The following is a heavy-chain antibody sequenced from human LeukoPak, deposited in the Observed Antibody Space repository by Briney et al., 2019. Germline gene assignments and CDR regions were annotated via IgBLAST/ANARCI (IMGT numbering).Heavy chain of an antibody. CDR3: ARDHNYAFDN. CDR1: GFTFSSSW. J-gene: IGHJ4*02. CDR2: IGISSGNT. Sequence: GGSLRLSCAGSGFTFSSSWMFWARQAPGKGLEWISYIGISSGNTKYADPVKGRFTISGDNAKNSLYLQLNSLRVEDTAVYYCARDHNYAFDNWGQGTLVTVSS. V-gene: IGHV3-48*04. D-gene: IGHD1-1*01.